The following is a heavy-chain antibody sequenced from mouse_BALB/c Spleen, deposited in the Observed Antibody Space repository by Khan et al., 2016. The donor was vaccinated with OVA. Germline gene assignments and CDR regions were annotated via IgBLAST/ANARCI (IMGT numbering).Heavy chain of an antibody. J-gene: IGHJ4*01. V-gene: IGHV3-2*02. CDR2: KSYSGRT. CDR1: GYSITSDYA. D-gene: IGHD2-3*01. CDR3: ARDGSRYNYAMDY. Sequence: EVQLQESGPGLVKPSQSLSLTCTVTGYSITSDYAWNWTRQFPGKKLEGMGYKSYSGRTNYNPSLKSRISIHRETSKNQFFLQLNSVTTEDTATYYCARDGSRYNYAMDYWGQGTSVTVSS.